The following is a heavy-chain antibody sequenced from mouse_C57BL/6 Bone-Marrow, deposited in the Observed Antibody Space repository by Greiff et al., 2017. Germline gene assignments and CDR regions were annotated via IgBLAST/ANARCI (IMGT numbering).Heavy chain of an antibody. CDR1: GYTFTSYG. J-gene: IGHJ1*03. CDR2: IYPRSGNT. V-gene: IGHV1-81*01. CDR3: ARDHYGSSNWYFDV. D-gene: IGHD1-1*01. Sequence: QVQLQQSGAELARPGASVKLSCKASGYTFTSYGISWVKQRTGQGLEWIGEIYPRSGNTYYNEKFKGKATLTADKSSSTAYMELRSLTSEDSAVYFCARDHYGSSNWYFDVWGTGTTVTVSS.